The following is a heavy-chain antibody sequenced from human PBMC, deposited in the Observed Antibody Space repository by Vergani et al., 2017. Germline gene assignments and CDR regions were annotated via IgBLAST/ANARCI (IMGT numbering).Heavy chain of an antibody. V-gene: IGHV1-69*02. CDR1: GDIFNNYT. CDR2: IIPIIRLA. CDR3: ARLRDFWSGYYTGSDAFDI. D-gene: IGHD3-3*01. Sequence: QVHLEQSGTEVKKPGSSVKVSCKVSGDIFNNYTVTWVRQAPGQGLEWMGRIIPIIRLATSAQKFQDRVKITGDTSTNTVYMEMNNLRSEDTAVYYCARLRDFWSGYYTGSDAFDIWGQGTMVTVSS. J-gene: IGHJ3*02.